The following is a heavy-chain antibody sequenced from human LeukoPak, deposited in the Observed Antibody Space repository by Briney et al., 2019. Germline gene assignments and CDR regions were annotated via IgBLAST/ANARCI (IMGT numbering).Heavy chain of an antibody. CDR2: IHFSGGT. J-gene: IGHJ5*02. V-gene: IGHV4-59*11. Sequence: TSETLSLTCSVSGGSIGGHYWSWLRQPPGKGLEWIVNIHFSGGTSYNPSLGSRVTISIDTSKKEFSLTLGSVTAADTALYYCARGGEGSPYNWFDPWGQGTLVTVSS. D-gene: IGHD3-10*01. CDR1: GGSIGGHY. CDR3: ARGGEGSPYNWFDP.